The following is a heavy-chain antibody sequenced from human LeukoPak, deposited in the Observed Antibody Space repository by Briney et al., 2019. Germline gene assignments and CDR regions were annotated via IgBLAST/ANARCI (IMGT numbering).Heavy chain of an antibody. V-gene: IGHV3-30*04. CDR2: ISYDGSNK. CDR1: GFTFSSYA. CDR3: ARDLDSSGSFDY. D-gene: IGHD6-19*01. Sequence: GRYLRLYCAASGFTFSSYAMHWVRQAPGKGLEWVAVISYDGSNKYYADSVKGRFTISRDNSKNTLYLQMNSLRAEDTAVYYCARDLDSSGSFDYWGQGTLVTVSS. J-gene: IGHJ4*02.